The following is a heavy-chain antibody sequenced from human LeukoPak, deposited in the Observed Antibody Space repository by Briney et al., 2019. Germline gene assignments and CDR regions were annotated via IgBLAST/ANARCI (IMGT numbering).Heavy chain of an antibody. Sequence: GGSLRLSCAASGFTFSSYAMHWVRQDPGKGLVWVSRIDTDGSSTIYADSVKGRFTISRDNAKNTLYLQMNSLRAEDTSVYYCTRGYVGIDYWGRGTLVTVSS. CDR1: GFTFSSYA. D-gene: IGHD2-2*01. V-gene: IGHV3-74*01. CDR3: TRGYVGIDY. CDR2: IDTDGSST. J-gene: IGHJ4*02.